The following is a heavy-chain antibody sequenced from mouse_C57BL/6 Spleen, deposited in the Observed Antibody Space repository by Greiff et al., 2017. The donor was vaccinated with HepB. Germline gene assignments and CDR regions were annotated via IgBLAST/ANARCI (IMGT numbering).Heavy chain of an antibody. J-gene: IGHJ3*01. CDR2: INPSSGYT. CDR3: ARRSNYEGFFAY. CDR1: GYTFTSYT. D-gene: IGHD2-5*01. V-gene: IGHV1-4*01. Sequence: VQLQESGAELARPGASVKMSCKASGYTFTSYTMHWVKQRPGQGLEWIGYINPSSGYTKYNQKFKDKATLTADKSSSTAYMQLSSLTSEDSAVYYCARRSNYEGFFAYWGQGTLVTVSA.